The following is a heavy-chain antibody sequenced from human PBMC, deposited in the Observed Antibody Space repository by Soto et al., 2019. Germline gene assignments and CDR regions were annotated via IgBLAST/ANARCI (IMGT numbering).Heavy chain of an antibody. CDR1: GFTFSGYS. Sequence: EVQLVESGGGLVQPGGSLRLSCAASGFTFSGYSMFWVRQAPGKGLEYVSAINTNGVNTFYAKSVKGRFIISRDNSKNTMYLQMGRLRAEDIAVYYCARGRVEDSSGWATYFDYWGQGTLVTVSS. J-gene: IGHJ4*02. V-gene: IGHV3-64*01. CDR2: INTNGVNT. CDR3: ARGRVEDSSGWATYFDY. D-gene: IGHD6-19*01.